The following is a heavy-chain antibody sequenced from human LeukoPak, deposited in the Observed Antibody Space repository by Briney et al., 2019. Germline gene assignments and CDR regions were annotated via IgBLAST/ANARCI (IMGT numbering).Heavy chain of an antibody. Sequence: SETLSLTCTVSGGSVSSGSYYWSWIRQPPGKGLEWIGYIYYSGSTNYNPSLKSRVTISVDTSKNQFSLKLSSVTAADTAVYYCARRRNDYGLDPFDYWGQGTLVTVSS. CDR2: IYYSGST. D-gene: IGHD4-17*01. J-gene: IGHJ4*02. CDR3: ARRRNDYGLDPFDY. V-gene: IGHV4-61*01. CDR1: GGSVSSGSYY.